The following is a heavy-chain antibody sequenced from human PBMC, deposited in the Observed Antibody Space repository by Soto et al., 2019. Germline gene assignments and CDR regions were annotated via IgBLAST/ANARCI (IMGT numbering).Heavy chain of an antibody. J-gene: IGHJ6*01. CDR1: EFSFSSYR. CDR2: IWYDGSNK. V-gene: IGHV3-33*01. CDR3: VRRRMTMVSSYYY. D-gene: IGHD4-17*01. Sequence: RSGRLCCAASEFSFSSYRMHCVGLAPGKGQEWVAVIWYDGSNKYYADSVKGRFTISRDNSKNTLYLQMNSLRAEDRAVYDRVRRRMTMVSSYYY.